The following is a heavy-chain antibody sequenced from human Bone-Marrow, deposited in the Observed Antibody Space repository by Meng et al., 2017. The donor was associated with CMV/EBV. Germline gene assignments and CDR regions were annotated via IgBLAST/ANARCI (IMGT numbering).Heavy chain of an antibody. CDR2: IYYSGST. Sequence: LTCTVAGGSISSSSYDWGWIRQPTGKGLEWIGSIYYSGSTYYNPSIKSRVTISVDTSKNQFSLKLSSVTAADTAVYYCARDNWGFDYWGQGTLVTVSS. CDR1: GGSISSSSYD. CDR3: ARDNWGFDY. V-gene: IGHV4-39*07. D-gene: IGHD7-27*01. J-gene: IGHJ4*02.